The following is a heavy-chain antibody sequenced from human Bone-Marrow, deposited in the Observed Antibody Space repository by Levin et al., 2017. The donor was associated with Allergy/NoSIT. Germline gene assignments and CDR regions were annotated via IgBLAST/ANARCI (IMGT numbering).Heavy chain of an antibody. CDR1: GYTFTSYG. J-gene: IGHJ6*02. CDR3: AREGGIAVADYYYGMDV. CDR2: ISAYNGNT. Sequence: ASVKVSCKASGYTFTSYGISWVRQAPGQGLEWMGWISAYNGNTNYAQKLQGRVTMTTDTSTSTAYMELRSLRSDDTAVYYCAREGGIAVADYYYGMDVWGQGTTVTVSS. D-gene: IGHD6-19*01. V-gene: IGHV1-18*01.